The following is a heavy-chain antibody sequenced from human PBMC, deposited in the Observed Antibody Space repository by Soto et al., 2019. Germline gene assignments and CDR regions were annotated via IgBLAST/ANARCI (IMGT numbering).Heavy chain of an antibody. CDR3: ASGTTVEFPFDY. V-gene: IGHV1-18*01. CDR1: GYTFTNFG. D-gene: IGHD1-1*01. J-gene: IGHJ4*02. CDR2: INAYNGNT. Sequence: ASVKVSCKTSGYTFTNFGFSWVRQAPGQGLEWMGWINAYNGNTKYAQKVQGRVTMTTDTSTSTAYMELRSLRSDGTAVYYCASGTTVEFPFDYWGQGTLVTVSS.